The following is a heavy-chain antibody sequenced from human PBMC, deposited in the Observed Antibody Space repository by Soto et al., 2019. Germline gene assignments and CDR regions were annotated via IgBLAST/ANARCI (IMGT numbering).Heavy chain of an antibody. CDR3: VSEGGDGHASAPYP. Sequence: QAHLVESGGGVVQPGRSLRLSCAASGFTFTSYGMHWVRQAPGTRLGWVAVISYDGGLQHYADSVKGRFTISRDNSKNMVLLQMTSLRAEDTAVYYCVSEGGDGHASAPYPWGQGTLVSVSS. CDR1: GFTFTSYG. D-gene: IGHD3-16*01. J-gene: IGHJ5*02. V-gene: IGHV3-30*03. CDR2: ISYDGGLQ.